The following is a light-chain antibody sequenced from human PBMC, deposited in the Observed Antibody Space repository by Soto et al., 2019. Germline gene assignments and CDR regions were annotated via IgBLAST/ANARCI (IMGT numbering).Light chain of an antibody. Sequence: EIVLTQSPATLSLSPGERATLSCRASQSVSSYLAWYQQKPGQAPRLLIYDASNRATGIPARFSGSGSGTDFTLTISSLEPEDFVVYYCQQRSNWPRTFGQGTQVDIK. V-gene: IGKV3-11*01. CDR2: DAS. CDR3: QQRSNWPRT. J-gene: IGKJ1*01. CDR1: QSVSSY.